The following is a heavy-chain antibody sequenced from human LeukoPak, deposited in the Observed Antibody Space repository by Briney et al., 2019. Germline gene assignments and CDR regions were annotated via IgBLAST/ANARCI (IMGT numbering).Heavy chain of an antibody. CDR2: ISAYSGNT. J-gene: IGHJ4*02. D-gene: IGHD2-15*01. V-gene: IGHV1-18*01. Sequence: ASVKVSCKASGYTFTSYGISWVRQAPGQGLEWMGWISAYSGNTNYAQKLQGRVTMTTDTSTSTAYMELRSLRSDDTAVYYCAREEIICSSSSCPLDYWGQGTLVTVSS. CDR3: AREEIICSSSSCPLDY. CDR1: GYTFTSYG.